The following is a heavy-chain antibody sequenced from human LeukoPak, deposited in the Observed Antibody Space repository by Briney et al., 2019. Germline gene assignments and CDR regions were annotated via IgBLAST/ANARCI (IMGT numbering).Heavy chain of an antibody. Sequence: SVKVSCKASGYTFTSYGISWVRQAPGQGLEWMGGIIPIFGTANYAQKFQGRVTITTDESTSTAYMELSSLRSEDTAVYYCARTIYQLLSSYYYYYYMDVWGKGTTVTASS. CDR1: GYTFTSYG. J-gene: IGHJ6*03. V-gene: IGHV1-69*05. CDR3: ARTIYQLLSSYYYYYYMDV. D-gene: IGHD2-2*01. CDR2: IIPIFGTA.